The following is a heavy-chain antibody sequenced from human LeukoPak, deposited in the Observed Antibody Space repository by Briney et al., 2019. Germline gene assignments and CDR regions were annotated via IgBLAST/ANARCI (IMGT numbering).Heavy chain of an antibody. CDR1: GGSISSGGYY. CDR3: ARGYYDSSGYFQSPNYYYGMDV. V-gene: IGHV4-31*03. Sequence: SETLSLTCTVSGGSISSGGYYWSWIRQHPGKGLEWIGYIDYSGSTYYNPSLKSRVTISLDTSKNQFSLKLSTVTAADTAVYYCARGYYDSSGYFQSPNYYYGMDVWGQGTTVTVS. CDR2: IDYSGST. D-gene: IGHD3-22*01. J-gene: IGHJ6*02.